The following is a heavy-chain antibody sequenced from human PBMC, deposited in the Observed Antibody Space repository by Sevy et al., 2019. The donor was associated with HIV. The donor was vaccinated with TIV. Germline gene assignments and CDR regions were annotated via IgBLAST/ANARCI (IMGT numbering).Heavy chain of an antibody. CDR3: AKDYYDSSGYFDY. J-gene: IGHJ4*02. CDR2: INQVGTEK. V-gene: IGHV3-7*01. CDR1: GFSFTSYW. Sequence: GGSLRLSCAASGFSFTSYWMSWVRQTPEKGLEWVANINQVGTEKNYVDSVNGRFTISRDNAKNSLYLQMNSLRAEDTAVYYCAKDYYDSSGYFDYWGQGTLVTVSS. D-gene: IGHD3-22*01.